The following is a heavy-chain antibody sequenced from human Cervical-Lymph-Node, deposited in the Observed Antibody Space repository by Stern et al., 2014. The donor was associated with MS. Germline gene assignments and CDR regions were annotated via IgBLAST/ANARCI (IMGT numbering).Heavy chain of an antibody. Sequence: EVQLVESGGALVQPGGSLRLSCAASGFTFSSHAMHWVREAPGKGMECVSTISDNWSRTYHANSVKGRFTISRDNPKNTLYLQLGSLRTEDMAVYYCARGRGGAAGRYFDYWGQGTLVTVSS. V-gene: IGHV3-64*01. CDR2: ISDNWSRT. CDR3: ARGRGGAAGRYFDY. D-gene: IGHD6-13*01. J-gene: IGHJ4*02. CDR1: GFTFSSHA.